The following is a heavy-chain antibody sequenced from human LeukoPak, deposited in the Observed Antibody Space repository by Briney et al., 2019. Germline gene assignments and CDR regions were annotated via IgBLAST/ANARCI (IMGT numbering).Heavy chain of an antibody. D-gene: IGHD3-22*01. Sequence: ASVKVSCKASGYTFTNYGISWVRQAPGQGLEWMGWISTYNGNTNYAQKVQGRVTMTTDTSTSTAYMELRSLRSGDTAVYYCARDHYYDSSAYLWGQGTLVTVSS. J-gene: IGHJ5*02. CDR1: GYTFTNYG. CDR3: ARDHYYDSSAYL. V-gene: IGHV1-18*01. CDR2: ISTYNGNT.